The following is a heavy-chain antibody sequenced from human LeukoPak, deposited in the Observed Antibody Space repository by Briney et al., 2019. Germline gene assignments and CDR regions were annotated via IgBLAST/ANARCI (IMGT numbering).Heavy chain of an antibody. CDR3: ARGEGLSVSYPLDY. J-gene: IGHJ4*02. V-gene: IGHV3-66*02. CDR2: IYSGGST. CDR1: GFTVSSNY. Sequence: PGGSLRLSCAASGFTVSSNYMSWVRQAPGKGLEWVSVIYSGGSTYYADSVKGRFTISRDNSKNTLYLQVNSLRAEDTAVYYCARGEGLSVSYPLDYWGQGTLVTVSS. D-gene: IGHD1-26*01.